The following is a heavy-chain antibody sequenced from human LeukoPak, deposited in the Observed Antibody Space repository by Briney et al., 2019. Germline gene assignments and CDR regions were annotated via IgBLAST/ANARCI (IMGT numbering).Heavy chain of an antibody. CDR1: GFTVSSNY. V-gene: IGHV3-66*02. CDR2: IYSVCST. CDR3: ASAHRGGDWNYRNIDS. J-gene: IGHJ4*02. D-gene: IGHD1-7*01. Sequence: PGGSPRLSCAASGFTVSSNYMSWVRQAPGKGLEWVSVIYSVCSTYYADSVKARFTISRDNSKNTLYLQMNSLRAEDTAVYYCASAHRGGDWNYRNIDSWGQGTLVTVSS.